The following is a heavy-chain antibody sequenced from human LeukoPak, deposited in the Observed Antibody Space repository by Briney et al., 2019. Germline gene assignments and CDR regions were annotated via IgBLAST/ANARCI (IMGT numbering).Heavy chain of an antibody. CDR3: AREGYDSSYYYYLDY. Sequence: SVTLSLTCTVSGGSISSGDYYWSWIRQHPGKGLEWIGNIYYSGSTYYNPSLKSRVTISVDTSKSQFSLKLSSVTAADTAVYYCAREGYDSSYYYYLDYWGQGTLVTVSS. V-gene: IGHV4-31*03. D-gene: IGHD3-22*01. J-gene: IGHJ4*02. CDR1: GGSISSGDYY. CDR2: IYYSGST.